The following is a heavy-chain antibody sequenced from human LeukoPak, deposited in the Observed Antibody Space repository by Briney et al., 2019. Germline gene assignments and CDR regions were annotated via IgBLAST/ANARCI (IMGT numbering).Heavy chain of an antibody. D-gene: IGHD6-13*01. J-gene: IGHJ5*02. CDR2: IYHSGST. V-gene: IGHV4-30-2*01. CDR1: GGSISSGGYS. CDR3: ARGGIAAVPFDP. Sequence: SETLSLTCAVSGGSISSGGYSWSWIRQPPGKGQEWIGYIYHSGSTYYNPSLKSRVTISVDRSKNQFSLKLSSVTAADTAVYYCARGGIAAVPFDPWGQGTLVTVSS.